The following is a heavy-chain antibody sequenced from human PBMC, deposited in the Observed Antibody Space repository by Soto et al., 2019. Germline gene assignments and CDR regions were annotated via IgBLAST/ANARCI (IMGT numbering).Heavy chain of an antibody. CDR3: ARDVGV. Sequence: EVQLVESGGGLVQPGGSLRLSCAASGFTVSNNYMSWVRQAPGKGLEWVSVIYSGGSTYYAASVKGRFTISRDNSKNTQYLRMTSLSAEDTAVYYCARDVGVWGRGTRVTVSS. CDR1: GFTVSNNY. CDR2: IYSGGST. J-gene: IGHJ6*04. V-gene: IGHV3-66*01.